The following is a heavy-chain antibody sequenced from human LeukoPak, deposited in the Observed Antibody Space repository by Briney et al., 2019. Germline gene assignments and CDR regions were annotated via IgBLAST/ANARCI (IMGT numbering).Heavy chain of an antibody. D-gene: IGHD3-10*01. CDR2: VSTSGRST. Sequence: GGSLRLSCAASGFTFSTYAMSGVRQAPGKGLEWVSTVSTSGRSTYYADSVKGRFTISRDNSKNTLSLQMNSLRAEDTAVYDCAKGLNGYGSGSDSHPDAFDIWGQGTLVTVSS. CDR1: GFTFSTYA. CDR3: AKGLNGYGSGSDSHPDAFDI. V-gene: IGHV3-23*01. J-gene: IGHJ3*02.